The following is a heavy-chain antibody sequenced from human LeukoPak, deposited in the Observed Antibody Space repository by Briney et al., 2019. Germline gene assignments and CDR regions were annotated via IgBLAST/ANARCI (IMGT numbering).Heavy chain of an antibody. Sequence: PGGSLRLSCAASGFTFSSYGMHWVRQAPGKGLEWVAFIRFDGSTKNYADSVKGRFTISRDNAKDSLYLQMNSLTAEDTAMYYCVRAYHPGGWFDPWGQGTLVTVSS. J-gene: IGHJ5*02. V-gene: IGHV3-30*02. D-gene: IGHD2-21*01. CDR3: VRAYHPGGWFDP. CDR2: IRFDGSTK. CDR1: GFTFSSYG.